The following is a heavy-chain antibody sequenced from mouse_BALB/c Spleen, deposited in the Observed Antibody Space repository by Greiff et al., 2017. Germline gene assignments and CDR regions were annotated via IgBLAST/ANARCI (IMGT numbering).Heavy chain of an antibody. CDR3: ARGGIYYGYDGAMDY. V-gene: IGHV3-2*02. J-gene: IGHJ4*01. D-gene: IGHD2-2*01. CDR2: ISYSGST. Sequence: EVKLEESGPGLVKPSQSLSLTCTVTGYSITSDYAWNWIRQFPGNKLEWMGYISYSGSTSYNPSLKSRISITRDTSKNQFFLQLNSVTTEDTATYYCARGGIYYGYDGAMDYWGQGTSVTVSS. CDR1: GYSITSDYA.